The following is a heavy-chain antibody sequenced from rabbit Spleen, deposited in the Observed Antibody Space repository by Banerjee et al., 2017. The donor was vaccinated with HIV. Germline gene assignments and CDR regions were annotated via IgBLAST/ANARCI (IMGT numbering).Heavy chain of an antibody. Sequence: QEQLVESGGGLVQPEGSLTLTCTASGVSFSSNSYMCWVRQAPGKGLEWIACINTATGKAVYASWAKGRFTISKTSSTTVTLQMTSLTAADTATYFCARLGHADYPYSYGLKLWGPGTLVT. D-gene: IGHD6-1*01. J-gene: IGHJ4*01. V-gene: IGHV1S45*01. CDR3: ARLGHADYPYSYGLKL. CDR2: INTATGKA. CDR1: GVSFSSNSY.